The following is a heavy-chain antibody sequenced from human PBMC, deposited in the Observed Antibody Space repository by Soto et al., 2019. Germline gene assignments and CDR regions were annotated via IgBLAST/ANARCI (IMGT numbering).Heavy chain of an antibody. V-gene: IGHV4-59*01. CDR1: GDSISTYY. CDR2: IYYSGNT. CDR3: ARMGTYYYYYVDV. Sequence: SETLSLTCTVSGDSISTYYWSWIRQPPGKGLEWIGHIYYSGNTDYNPSVKSRVTISVDTSKNQFSLELRSVTAADTAVYYCARMGTYYYYYVDVWGKGTTVTVS. J-gene: IGHJ6*03.